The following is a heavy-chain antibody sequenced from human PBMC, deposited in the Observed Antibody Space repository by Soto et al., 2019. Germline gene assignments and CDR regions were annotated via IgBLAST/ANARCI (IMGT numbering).Heavy chain of an antibody. CDR1: GGSFSGYY. V-gene: IGHV4-34*01. J-gene: IGHJ4*02. CDR3: ARGPGLYYYFDS. CDR2: INHSGST. Sequence: SETLSLTCAVYGGSFSGYYWSWIRQPPGKGLEWIGEINHSGSTNYNPSLKSRVTISVGTSKNQFSLKLSSVTAADTAVYYCARGPGLYYYFDSWGQGTMVTVSS. D-gene: IGHD2-8*01.